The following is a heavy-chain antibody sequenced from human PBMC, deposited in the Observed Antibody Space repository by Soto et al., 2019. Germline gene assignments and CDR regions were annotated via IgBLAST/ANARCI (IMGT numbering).Heavy chain of an antibody. CDR3: TTANTPVVPAASTTMGY. Sequence: PGGSLRLSCAASGFTFSNAWMSWVRQAPGKGLEWVGRIKSKTDGGTTDYAAPVKGRFTISRDDSKNTLYLQMNSLKTEDTAVYYCTTANTPVVPAASTTMGYWGQGTLVTVSS. D-gene: IGHD2-2*01. J-gene: IGHJ4*02. CDR2: IKSKTDGGTT. CDR1: GFTFSNAW. V-gene: IGHV3-15*01.